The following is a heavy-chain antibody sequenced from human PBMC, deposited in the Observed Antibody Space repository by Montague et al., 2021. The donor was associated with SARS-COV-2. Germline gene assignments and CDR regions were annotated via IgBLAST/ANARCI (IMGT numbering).Heavy chain of an antibody. CDR2: INNRGNS. V-gene: IGHV4-39*01. CDR1: GDSISSSSYY. Sequence: SETLSLTCTVSGDSISSSSYYWGWIRQPPGKGLEWIGCINNRGNSYNNPSLRSRVSISVDTSKNQFSLNVRSVTAADTGLFYCVRVTHPRSAWPYYMDVWGQGTTVTVFS. J-gene: IGHJ6*03. D-gene: IGHD1-14*01. CDR3: VRVTHPRSAWPYYMDV.